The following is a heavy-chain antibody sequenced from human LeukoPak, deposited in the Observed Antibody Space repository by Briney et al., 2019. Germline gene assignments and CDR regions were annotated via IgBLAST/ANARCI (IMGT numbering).Heavy chain of an antibody. D-gene: IGHD3-10*02. V-gene: IGHV3-48*01. CDR1: GFTFSSYS. Sequence: GGSLRLSCAASGFTFSSYSVMWVRQAPGKGLEWVSYISSSSTTIHYADSVKGQFTISRDNAKNSVYLQMNSLRAEDTAVYYCAELGITMIGGVWGKGTTVTISS. CDR2: ISSSSTTI. CDR3: AELGITMIGGV. J-gene: IGHJ6*04.